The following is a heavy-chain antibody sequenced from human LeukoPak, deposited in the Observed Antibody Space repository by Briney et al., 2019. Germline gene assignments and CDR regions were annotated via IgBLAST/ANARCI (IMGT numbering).Heavy chain of an antibody. D-gene: IGHD4-23*01. Sequence: GGSLRLSCAASGFTFSSYAMHWVRQAPGKGLEWVAVISYDGSNKYYADSVKGRFTISRDNSKNTLYLQMNSLRVEDTAMYYCARGGNSLSIDYWGQGTLVTVSS. J-gene: IGHJ4*02. CDR3: ARGGNSLSIDY. CDR2: ISYDGSNK. CDR1: GFTFSSYA. V-gene: IGHV3-30*14.